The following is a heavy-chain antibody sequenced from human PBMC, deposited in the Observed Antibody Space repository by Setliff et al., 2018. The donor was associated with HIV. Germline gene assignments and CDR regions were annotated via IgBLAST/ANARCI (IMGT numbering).Heavy chain of an antibody. V-gene: IGHV4-39*01. Sequence: ETLSLTCSVSGDSVITYYWGWIRQPPGKGLEWIGSLYYSGTTYYNPSLKSRLTISVDTSKNQFSLKLSSVTAADTAVYYCARRQQLWLLYAFDIWGQGTMVTVSS. D-gene: IGHD5-18*01. CDR1: GDSVITYY. J-gene: IGHJ3*02. CDR2: LYYSGTT. CDR3: ARRQQLWLLYAFDI.